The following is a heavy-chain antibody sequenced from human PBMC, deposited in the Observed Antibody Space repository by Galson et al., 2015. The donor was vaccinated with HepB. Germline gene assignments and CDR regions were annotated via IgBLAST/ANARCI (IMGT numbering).Heavy chain of an antibody. V-gene: IGHV6-1*01. CDR1: GDSVSSHSAA. Sequence: CAISGDSVSSHSAAWYWIRQSPSRGLEWLGRTYYRAKWYNDYAVSVRGRITINPDTSKNQYSLHLNFVTPEDTAVYYCARVAGTINYYGMDVWGQGTTVTVSS. CDR3: ARVAGTINYYGMDV. J-gene: IGHJ6*02. D-gene: IGHD2-15*01. CDR2: TYYRAKWYN.